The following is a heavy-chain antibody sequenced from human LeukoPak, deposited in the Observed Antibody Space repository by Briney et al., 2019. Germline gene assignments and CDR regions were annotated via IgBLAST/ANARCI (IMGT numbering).Heavy chain of an antibody. CDR3: AKDIGGSYDFWSGYYSGIDY. V-gene: IGHV3-30*18. J-gene: IGHJ4*02. CDR2: ISYDGSNR. CDR1: GFTFNHHA. D-gene: IGHD3-3*01. Sequence: GGSLRLSCAASGFTFNHHAMYCDRQAPGKGRGWVAVISYDGSNRIFGNAGKGRFTHSRDNSKKTQSPQIDSLRAEGTGFDYCAKDIGGSYDFWSGYYSGIDYWGQGTLVTVSS.